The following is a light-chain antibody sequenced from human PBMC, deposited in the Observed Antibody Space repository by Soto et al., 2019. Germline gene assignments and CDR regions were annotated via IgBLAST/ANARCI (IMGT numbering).Light chain of an antibody. J-gene: IGKJ4*01. V-gene: IGKV3-20*01. CDR3: QQFGVSPT. Sequence: EIVLTQSPGTLSLSPGERATLSCRTSQTITNTFLAWYQHKPGQAPRLLIYGASSRATDIPDRFSGSGSGTDFTLTISKLEPEDFAVYYCQQFGVSPTFGGGTKVQIK. CDR1: QTITNTF. CDR2: GAS.